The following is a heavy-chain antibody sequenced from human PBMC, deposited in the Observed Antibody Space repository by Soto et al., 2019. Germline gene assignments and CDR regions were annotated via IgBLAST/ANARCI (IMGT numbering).Heavy chain of an antibody. D-gene: IGHD3-10*01. V-gene: IGHV3-30-3*01. CDR1: GFTFSSYA. CDR2: ISYDGSNK. CDR3: ATTEGFGELSPGDY. Sequence: QVQLVESGGGVVQPGRSLRLSCAASGFTFSSYAMHWVRQAPGKGLEWVAVISYDGSNKYYADSVKGRFTISRDNSKNTLYLQMNSLRAEDTAVYYYATTEGFGELSPGDYWGQGTLVTVSS. J-gene: IGHJ4*02.